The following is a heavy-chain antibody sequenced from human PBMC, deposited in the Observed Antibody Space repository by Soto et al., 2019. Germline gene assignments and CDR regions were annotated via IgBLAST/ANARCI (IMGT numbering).Heavy chain of an antibody. CDR3: AAEYYDSSGYYYVGGMDV. V-gene: IGHV1-58*01. D-gene: IGHD3-22*01. J-gene: IGHJ6*02. Sequence: QMQLVQSGPEVKKPGTSVKVSCKASGFTFTSSAVQWVRQARGQRLEWIGWIVVGGGNTNYAQKFQERVTITRDMSTSTAYMELSSLRSEDTAVYYCAAEYYDSSGYYYVGGMDVWGQGTTVTVSS. CDR2: IVVGGGNT. CDR1: GFTFTSSA.